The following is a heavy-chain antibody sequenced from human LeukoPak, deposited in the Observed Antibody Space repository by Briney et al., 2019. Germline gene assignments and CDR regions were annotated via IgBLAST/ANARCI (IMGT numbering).Heavy chain of an antibody. CDR2: INTDNGNT. V-gene: IGHV1-3*04. J-gene: IGHJ4*02. CDR3: APLIGAYFDY. Sequence: ASATVSCKTSGYTFTNHPMHWMRQAPGQRLEWMGWINTDNGNTKYSQKFQRRVAFTRDTSASTAYMELNSLTSEDTSVYYCAPLIGAYFDYWGQGTLVTVSS. CDR1: GYTFTNHP. D-gene: IGHD3-22*01.